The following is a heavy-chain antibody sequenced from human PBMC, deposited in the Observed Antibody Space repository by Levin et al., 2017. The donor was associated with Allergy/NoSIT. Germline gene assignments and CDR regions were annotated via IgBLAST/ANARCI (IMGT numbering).Heavy chain of an antibody. CDR2: ISGSGGST. V-gene: IGHV3-23*01. J-gene: IGHJ5*02. CDR1: GFTFSSYA. CDR3: AKALLPGLPGNWFDP. Sequence: GESLKISCAASGFTFSSYAMSWVRQAPGKGLEWVSAISGSGGSTYYADSVKGRFTISRDNSKNTLYLQMNSLRAEDTAVYYCAKALLPGLPGNWFDPWGQGTLVTVSS.